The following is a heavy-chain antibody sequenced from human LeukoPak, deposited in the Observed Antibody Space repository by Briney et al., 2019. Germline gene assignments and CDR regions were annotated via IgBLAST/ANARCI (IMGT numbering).Heavy chain of an antibody. CDR1: GYTFNGYY. CDR3: ARGTSGYGRGY. J-gene: IGHJ4*02. D-gene: IGHD5-12*01. CDR2: INPNSGGT. V-gene: IGHV1-2*06. Sequence: ASVKVSCKASGYTFNGYYMHWVRQAPGQGLEWMGRINPNSGGTNSAQKFQGRVTMTRDTSISTAYMDLSSLRSDDTAVYYCARGTSGYGRGYWGQGTLVTVSS.